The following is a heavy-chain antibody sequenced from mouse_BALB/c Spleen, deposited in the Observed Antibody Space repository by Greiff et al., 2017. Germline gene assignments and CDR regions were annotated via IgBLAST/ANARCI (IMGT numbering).Heavy chain of an antibody. CDR1: GFTFSSFG. J-gene: IGHJ4*01. Sequence: EVKVEESGGGLVQPGGSRKLSCAASGFTFSSFGMHWVRQAPEKGLEWVAYISSGSSTIYYADTVKGRFTISRDNPKNTLFLQMTSLRSEDTAMYYCLPFSMDYWGQGTSVTVSS. CDR2: ISSGSSTI. V-gene: IGHV5-17*02. CDR3: LPFSMDY.